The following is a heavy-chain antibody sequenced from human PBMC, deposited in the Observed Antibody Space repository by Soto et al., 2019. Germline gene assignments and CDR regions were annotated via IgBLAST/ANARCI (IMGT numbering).Heavy chain of an antibody. CDR3: ARGGYYDSSAGGFDY. CDR1: GGSISSGGYY. Sequence: QVQLQESGPGLVKPSQTLSLTCTVSGGSISSGGYYWSWIRQHPGKGLEWIGYIYYSWSTYYNPSLRRRVTISVDTSKNQFSLKLSSVTAADTAVYYCARGGYYDSSAGGFDYWGQGTLVTVSS. D-gene: IGHD3-22*01. V-gene: IGHV4-31*03. CDR2: IYYSWST. J-gene: IGHJ4*02.